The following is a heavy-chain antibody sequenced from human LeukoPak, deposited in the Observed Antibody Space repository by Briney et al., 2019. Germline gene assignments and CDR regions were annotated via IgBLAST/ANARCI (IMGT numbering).Heavy chain of an antibody. CDR3: TTPAAGPRAEYSQY. V-gene: IGHV3-21*01. D-gene: IGHD6-13*01. J-gene: IGHJ1*01. CDR2: ISNDAKYI. Sequence: GGSLRLSCAASGFTFSSYSMNWVRQAPGKGLEWVSSISNDAKYIYYADSLKGRFTVSRDNAKNSLYLQMNSLAVEDTAVYYCTTPAAGPRAEYSQYWGQGTLVTVSS. CDR1: GFTFSSYS.